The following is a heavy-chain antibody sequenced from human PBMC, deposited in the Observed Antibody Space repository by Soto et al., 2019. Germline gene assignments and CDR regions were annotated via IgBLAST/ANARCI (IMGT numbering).Heavy chain of an antibody. Sequence: ASVKVSCKASGYTFTSYAMHWVRQAPGQRLEWMGWINAGNGNTKYSQKFQGRVTITRDTSASTAYMELSSLRSEDTAVYYCARVLMVYAIGSYYYGMDVWGQGTTVTV. D-gene: IGHD2-8*01. CDR2: INAGNGNT. V-gene: IGHV1-3*01. CDR1: GYTFTSYA. CDR3: ARVLMVYAIGSYYYGMDV. J-gene: IGHJ6*02.